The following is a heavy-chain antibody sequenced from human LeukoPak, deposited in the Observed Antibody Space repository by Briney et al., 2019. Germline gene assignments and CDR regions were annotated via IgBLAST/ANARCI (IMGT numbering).Heavy chain of an antibody. J-gene: IGHJ4*02. Sequence: ASVKVSCKASGGTFSSYAISWVRQSPGQGLEWMGIINPSGGSTSYAQKFQGRVTMTRDTSTSTVYMELSSLRSEDTAVYYCAICGGDCYYFDYWGQGTLVTVSS. V-gene: IGHV1-46*03. CDR3: AICGGDCYYFDY. CDR1: GGTFSSYA. D-gene: IGHD2-21*01. CDR2: INPSGGST.